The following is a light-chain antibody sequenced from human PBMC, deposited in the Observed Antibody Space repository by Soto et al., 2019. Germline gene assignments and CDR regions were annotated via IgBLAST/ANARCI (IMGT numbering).Light chain of an antibody. Sequence: DIQMTQSPSTLSASVGDRVTITCRANQSISDWLAWYQQKPGKAPKLLIYDASNLESGVPSRFSGSGSGTEFPLTISSLQPDDFATYYCQQYNSSPLTFGGGTKMEIK. CDR2: DAS. J-gene: IGKJ4*01. CDR3: QQYNSSPLT. CDR1: QSISDW. V-gene: IGKV1-5*01.